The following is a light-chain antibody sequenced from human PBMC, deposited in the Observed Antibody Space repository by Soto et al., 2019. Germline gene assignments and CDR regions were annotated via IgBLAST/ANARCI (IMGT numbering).Light chain of an antibody. CDR2: LAS. Sequence: DIVVTQSPLSLPVTPGEPASISCRSSQSLLHINGYNYLDWYLQKPGQSPQLLIYLASNRASGVPDRFSGSGSGTDFTLKISRVEAEDFGVYYCIQYKGYSPWTFGQGTKVDIK. CDR1: QSLLHINGYNY. CDR3: IQYKGYSPWT. V-gene: IGKV2-28*01. J-gene: IGKJ1*01.